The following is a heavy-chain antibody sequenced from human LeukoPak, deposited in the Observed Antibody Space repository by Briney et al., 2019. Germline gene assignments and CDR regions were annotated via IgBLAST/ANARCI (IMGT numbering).Heavy chain of an antibody. CDR1: GGSISSSSYY. Sequence: SETLSLTCTVSGGSISSSSYYWGWIRQPPGKGLEWIGNIYYTGDTSYNPSLKSRVTISVDTSKNQFSLKLGSMTAADTAVYYCARRQSRSGKFDYWGQGTLVTVSS. V-gene: IGHV4-39*01. D-gene: IGHD3-10*01. J-gene: IGHJ4*02. CDR3: ARRQSRSGKFDY. CDR2: IYYTGDT.